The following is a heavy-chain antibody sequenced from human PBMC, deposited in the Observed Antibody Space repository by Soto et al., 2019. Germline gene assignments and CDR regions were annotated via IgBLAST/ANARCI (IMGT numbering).Heavy chain of an antibody. CDR3: ARAKAYCSGRYISDYYYYMDV. D-gene: IGHD3-10*01. CDR2: IYSGGST. J-gene: IGHJ6*03. CDR1: GFTVSSNY. Sequence: EVQLVESGGGLVQPGGSLRLSCAASGFTVSSNYMSWVRQAPGKGLEWVSVIYSGGSTYYADSVKGRFTISRYNSKNTLYLQISSLTAEDTAVYYCARAKAYCSGRYISDYYYYMDVWGKGTTVTVCS. V-gene: IGHV3-53*04.